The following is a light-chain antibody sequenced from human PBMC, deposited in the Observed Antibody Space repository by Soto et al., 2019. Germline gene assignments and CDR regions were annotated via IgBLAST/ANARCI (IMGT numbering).Light chain of an antibody. CDR3: QQYKTYPAT. CDR1: ETISTW. CDR2: KAS. J-gene: IGKJ1*01. V-gene: IGKV1-5*03. Sequence: DIQMTQSPSTLSASVGDRVTITCRASETISTWLAWYQQKPGKAPNLLIYKASTLGSGVPSRFIGSGSGTEFPLTIRCLQADDFATYYCQQYKTYPATFGPGTKVELK.